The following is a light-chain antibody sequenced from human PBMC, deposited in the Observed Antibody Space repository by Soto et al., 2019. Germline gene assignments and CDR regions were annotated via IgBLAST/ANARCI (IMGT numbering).Light chain of an antibody. CDR2: GAS. CDR1: QGVSSSY. V-gene: IGKV3-20*01. J-gene: IGKJ4*01. CDR3: QQYGSSPPLT. Sequence: EIGVTPAPGTPSLSPGERATLPCRASQGVSSSYLAWYQQKPGQAPRLLIYGASSRATGIPDRFSGSGSGTDFTLTISRLEPEDFAVYYCQQYGSSPPLTFGGGTKVEIK.